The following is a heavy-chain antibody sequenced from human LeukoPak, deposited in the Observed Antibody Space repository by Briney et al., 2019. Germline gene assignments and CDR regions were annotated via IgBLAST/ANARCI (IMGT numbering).Heavy chain of an antibody. D-gene: IGHD1-26*01. V-gene: IGHV3-30-3*01. CDR1: GFTFSDYA. CDR3: ARVQWELLYPDY. J-gene: IGHJ4*02. CDR2: ISYDEAFR. Sequence: GGSLRLSCAASGFTFSDYAMHWVRQAPGKGLEWVALISYDEAFRYYPDSVKGRLTISRDNSKNTLYLQMNSLRTDDTAVYYCARVQWELLYPDYWGQGTLVTVSS.